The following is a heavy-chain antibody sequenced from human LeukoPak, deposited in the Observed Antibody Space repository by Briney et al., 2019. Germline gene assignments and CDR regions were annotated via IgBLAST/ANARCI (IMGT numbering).Heavy chain of an antibody. Sequence: GGSLRLSCAASGFTFSDYYMSWIRQAPGKGLEWVSSISSSSSYIYYADSVKGRLTISRDNAKNSLYLQMNSLRAEDTAVYYCASSPVTTPSDLDYWGQGTLVTVSS. CDR1: GFTFSDYY. J-gene: IGHJ4*02. CDR2: ISSSSSYI. CDR3: ASSPVTTPSDLDY. D-gene: IGHD4-17*01. V-gene: IGHV3-11*06.